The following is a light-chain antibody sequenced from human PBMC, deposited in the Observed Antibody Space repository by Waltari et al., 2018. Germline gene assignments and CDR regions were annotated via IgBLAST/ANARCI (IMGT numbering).Light chain of an antibody. J-gene: IGKJ2*01. Sequence: DIQMTQSPSSLSASVGDRVTITCRANQDIHNFLLWFQQRPGKAPKSLIYAVSHLHRGVPSRFSGSGSGTDFALSISSLQADDFATYYCQQSYRTPLYTFGQGTKLDIK. CDR2: AVS. CDR1: QDIHNF. V-gene: IGKV1-39*01. CDR3: QQSYRTPLYT.